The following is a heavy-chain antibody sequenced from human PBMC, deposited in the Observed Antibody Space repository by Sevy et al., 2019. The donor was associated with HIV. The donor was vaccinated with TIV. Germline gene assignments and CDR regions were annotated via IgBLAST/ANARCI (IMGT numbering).Heavy chain of an antibody. J-gene: IGHJ4*02. Sequence: ASVKVSCKASGYTFTGYYMHWVRQAPGQGLEWMGWINPNSGGTNYAQTFQGRVTMTRDTSISTAYMELSRLRSDDTAVYYCARVSYSSGWPLDYWGQGTLVTVSS. CDR2: INPNSGGT. D-gene: IGHD6-19*01. V-gene: IGHV1-2*02. CDR3: ARVSYSSGWPLDY. CDR1: GYTFTGYY.